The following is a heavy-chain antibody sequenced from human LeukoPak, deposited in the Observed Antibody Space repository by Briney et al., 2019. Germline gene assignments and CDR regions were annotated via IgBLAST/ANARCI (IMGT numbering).Heavy chain of an antibody. Sequence: GGSLRLSCAASGFTFTSYAMSWVRQAPGKGLEWVSNISGSGRGGSTYYADSVKGRFTISRDNSKNTLYLQMNSLRAEDTAVYYCAKSGLNRFDYWGQGTLVTVSS. J-gene: IGHJ4*02. CDR2: ISGSGRGGST. CDR3: AKSGLNRFDY. D-gene: IGHD2-15*01. CDR1: GFTFTSYA. V-gene: IGHV3-23*01.